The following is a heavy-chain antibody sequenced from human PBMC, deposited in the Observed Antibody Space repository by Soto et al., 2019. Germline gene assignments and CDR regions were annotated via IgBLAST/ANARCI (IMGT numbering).Heavy chain of an antibody. CDR1: GGSISSYY. V-gene: IGHV4-59*01. Sequence: QVQLQESGPGLVKPSETLSLTCTVSGGSISSYYWSWIRQPPGKGLEWIGYIYYSGSTNYNPSLKSLFTVSVDASKNQFSLKRSSVTAADTAVYYCASTYYYGSGSYLPTPFDYWGQGTLVTVSS. CDR3: ASTYYYGSGSYLPTPFDY. J-gene: IGHJ4*02. D-gene: IGHD3-10*01. CDR2: IYYSGST.